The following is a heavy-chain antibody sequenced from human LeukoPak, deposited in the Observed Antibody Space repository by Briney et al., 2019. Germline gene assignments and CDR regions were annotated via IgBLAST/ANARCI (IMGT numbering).Heavy chain of an antibody. V-gene: IGHV3-21*01. Sequence: GGSLRLSCAASGFTFSSYSMNWVRQAPGKGLEWVSSISSSSSYIYYADSVKGRFTISRDNAKNSLYLQMNSLRAEDTAVYYCARDQSIVLMVYAIAAIDYWGQGTLVTVSS. D-gene: IGHD2-8*01. CDR1: GFTFSSYS. CDR2: ISSSSSYI. CDR3: ARDQSIVLMVYAIAAIDY. J-gene: IGHJ4*02.